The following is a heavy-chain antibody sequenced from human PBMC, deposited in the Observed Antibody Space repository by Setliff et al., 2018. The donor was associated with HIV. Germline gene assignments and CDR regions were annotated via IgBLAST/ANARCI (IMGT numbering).Heavy chain of an antibody. Sequence: ASVMVSCKASGGSSRTYSINWVRQAPGQGLEWMGQFIAVLDITSYAQKFQGRLTITADESTSTMYMELSSLRSDDTAVYYCAGPRGDEAFDIWGQGTMVTVSS. CDR3: AGPRGDEAFDI. J-gene: IGHJ3*02. D-gene: IGHD3-10*01. CDR2: FIAVLDIT. V-gene: IGHV1-69*10. CDR1: GGSSRTYS.